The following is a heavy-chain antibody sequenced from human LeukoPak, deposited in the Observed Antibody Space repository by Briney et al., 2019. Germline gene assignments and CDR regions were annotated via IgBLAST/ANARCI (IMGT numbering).Heavy chain of an antibody. CDR2: IDHSGST. CDR3: ARLKATVSIHAYFDS. V-gene: IGHV4-59*01. CDR1: GCSFSSYY. Sequence: PSETLSLTCTVPGCSFSSYYWTWIRQPPGKGLEWIGYIDHSGSTNYNPSLKSRVSISSDTSKNQFSLELSSVTAADTAVYYCARLKATVSIHAYFDSWGQGTLVTVSS. D-gene: IGHD4-17*01. J-gene: IGHJ4*02.